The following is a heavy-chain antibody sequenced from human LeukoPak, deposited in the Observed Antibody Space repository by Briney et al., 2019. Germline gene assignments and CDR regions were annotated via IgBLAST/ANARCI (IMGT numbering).Heavy chain of an antibody. CDR2: IYPGYSDA. CDR1: GYILTNNW. D-gene: IGHD4-17*01. V-gene: IGHV5-51*01. J-gene: IGHJ4*02. Sequence: GESLKISCKVSGYILTNNWIGWVRQVPGKGLEWMGLIYPGYSDAKYSPSFQGQVTISADKSISTAYLQWSSLKASDTAMYYCARHLGATVNTLYYFDYWGQGTLVTVSS. CDR3: ARHLGATVNTLYYFDY.